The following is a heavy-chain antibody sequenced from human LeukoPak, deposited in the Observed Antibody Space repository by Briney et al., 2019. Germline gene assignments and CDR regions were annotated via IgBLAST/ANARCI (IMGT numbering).Heavy chain of an antibody. V-gene: IGHV3-53*01. CDR3: TRDWSHRCFDY. D-gene: IGHD3-3*01. J-gene: IGHJ4*02. Sequence: GGSLRLSCAASGVTVSNNYMGWVRQAPGQGLELVSVIYSGDSGGTTYYADSVKGRFAISRDNSKNTLYLQMNSLRAEDTAVYYCTRDWSHRCFDYWGQGTLVTVSS. CDR1: GVTVSNNY. CDR2: IYSGDSGGTT.